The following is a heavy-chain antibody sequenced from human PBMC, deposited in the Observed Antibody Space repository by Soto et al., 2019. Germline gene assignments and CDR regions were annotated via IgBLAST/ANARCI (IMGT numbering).Heavy chain of an antibody. CDR2: ISYDGSNK. Sequence: PGGSLRLSCAASGFTFSSYAMHWVRQAPGKGLEWVAVISYDGSNKYYADSVKGRFTISRDNSKNTLYLQMNSLRAEDTAVYYCARHSSSFALDYWGQGTLVTVSS. CDR1: GFTFSSYA. CDR3: ARHSSSFALDY. J-gene: IGHJ4*02. D-gene: IGHD6-6*01. V-gene: IGHV3-30-3*01.